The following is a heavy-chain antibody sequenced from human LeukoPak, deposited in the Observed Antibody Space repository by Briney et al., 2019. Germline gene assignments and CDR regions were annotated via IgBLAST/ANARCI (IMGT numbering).Heavy chain of an antibody. CDR1: GGSISSGGYY. CDR3: ARRAVVVASSNWFDP. J-gene: IGHJ5*02. V-gene: IGHV4-31*03. CDR2: IYYSGST. D-gene: IGHD2-15*01. Sequence: SETLSLTCTVSGGSISSGGYYWSWIRQHPGKGLEWIGYIYYSGSTYYNPSLKSRVTISVDTSKNQFFLKLSSVTAADTAVYYCARRAVVVASSNWFDPWGQGTLVTVSS.